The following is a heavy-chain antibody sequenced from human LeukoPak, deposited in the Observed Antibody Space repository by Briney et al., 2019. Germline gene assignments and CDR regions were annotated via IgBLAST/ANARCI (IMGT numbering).Heavy chain of an antibody. J-gene: IGHJ4*02. D-gene: IGHD4-17*01. Sequence: GGSLRLSCAASGFTFSSYSMNWVRQAPGKGLEWDSSISSSSSYIYYADSVKGRFTISRDNAKNSLYLQMNSLRAEDTAVYYCAKGMTTVTTGDYWGQGTLVTVSS. CDR3: AKGMTTVTTGDY. CDR2: ISSSSSYI. V-gene: IGHV3-21*01. CDR1: GFTFSSYS.